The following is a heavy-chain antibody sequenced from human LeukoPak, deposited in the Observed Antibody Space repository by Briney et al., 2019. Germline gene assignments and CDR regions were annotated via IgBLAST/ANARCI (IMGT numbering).Heavy chain of an antibody. CDR3: ARTLYIAAVPGGFDY. D-gene: IGHD6-13*01. Sequence: ASVKVSCKASGYTFTGYYMHWVRQAPGQGLEWMGWINPNSGGTNYAQKFQGRVTMTRDTSIRTAYMEVSRLRSDDTALYYCARTLYIAAVPGGFDYWGQGTLVTVSS. CDR1: GYTFTGYY. V-gene: IGHV1-2*02. J-gene: IGHJ4*02. CDR2: INPNSGGT.